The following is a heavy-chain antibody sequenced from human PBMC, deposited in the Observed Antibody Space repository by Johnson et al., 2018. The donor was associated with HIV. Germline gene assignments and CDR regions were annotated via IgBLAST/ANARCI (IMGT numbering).Heavy chain of an antibody. CDR2: ISWDGGST. J-gene: IGHJ3*02. CDR1: GFTFDDYT. Sequence: VESGGVVVQPGGSLRLSCAASGFTFDDYTMHWVRQAPGKGLEWVSLISWDGGSTYYADSVKGRFTISRDNSKNSLYLQMNSLRTEDTALYYFAKGRDGDSDAFDIGGQGTMVTVSS. V-gene: IGHV3-43*01. D-gene: IGHD4-17*01. CDR3: AKGRDGDSDAFDI.